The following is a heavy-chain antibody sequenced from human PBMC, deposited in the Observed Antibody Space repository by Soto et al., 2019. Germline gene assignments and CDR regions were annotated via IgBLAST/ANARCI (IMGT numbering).Heavy chain of an antibody. Sequence: LRLSCAASGFTFSSYAMSWVRQAPGKGLEWVSAISGSGGSTYYADSVKGRFTISRDNSKNTLYLQMNSLRAEDTAVYYCAKVGWPRLYYYYYGMDVWGQGTTVTVSS. J-gene: IGHJ6*02. V-gene: IGHV3-23*01. CDR3: AKVGWPRLYYYYYGMDV. CDR2: ISGSGGST. D-gene: IGHD6-19*01. CDR1: GFTFSSYA.